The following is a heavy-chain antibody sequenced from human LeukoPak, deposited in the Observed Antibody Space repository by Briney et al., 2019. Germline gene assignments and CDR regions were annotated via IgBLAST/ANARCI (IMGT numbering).Heavy chain of an antibody. Sequence: SETLSLTCTVSGGSISSYYWSWIRQPAGKGLEWIGRIYTSGSTNYNPSLKSRVTMSVDTSKNQFSLKLSSVTAADTAVYYCARDTRAAAAIDTYYFDYWGQGTLVTVSS. D-gene: IGHD2-2*02. J-gene: IGHJ4*02. CDR2: IYTSGST. CDR1: GGSISSYY. CDR3: ARDTRAAAAIDTYYFDY. V-gene: IGHV4-4*07.